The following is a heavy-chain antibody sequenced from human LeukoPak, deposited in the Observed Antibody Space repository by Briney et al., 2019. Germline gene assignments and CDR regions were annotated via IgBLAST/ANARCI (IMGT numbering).Heavy chain of an antibody. J-gene: IGHJ4*02. Sequence: PGGSLRLSCSASGFTFTAYTMNWVRQAPGKGPEWVSYIDYGGSVTHYADSVKGRFTISRDSAENSLYLQMNSLRVEDTAVYYCTRDLEYWSQGVQVTVSS. CDR2: IDYGGSVT. V-gene: IGHV3-48*01. CDR1: GFTFTAYT. CDR3: TRDLEY.